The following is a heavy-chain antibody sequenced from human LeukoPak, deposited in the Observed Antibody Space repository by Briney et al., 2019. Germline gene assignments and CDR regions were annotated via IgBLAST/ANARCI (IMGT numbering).Heavy chain of an antibody. CDR3: ARDRGELYDY. CDR1: GVSISDYY. CDR2: ISSSGNT. J-gene: IGHJ4*02. Sequence: SETLSLTCTVSGVSISDYYWSWIRQPAGKGLEWIGRISSSGNTNYNPSLKSRVTMSVDTSKNQFSLKLSSVTAADTAVYYCARDRGELYDYWGQGTLVTVSS. D-gene: IGHD3-10*01. V-gene: IGHV4-4*07.